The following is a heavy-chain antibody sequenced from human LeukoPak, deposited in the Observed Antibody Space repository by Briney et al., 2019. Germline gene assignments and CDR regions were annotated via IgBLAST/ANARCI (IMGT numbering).Heavy chain of an antibody. CDR2: IYYSGST. V-gene: IGHV4-59*01. J-gene: IGHJ4*02. CDR3: ARTGYSSGWYFDY. Sequence: SETLSLTCAVYGGSFSSYYWSWIRQSPGKGLEWIGYIYYSGSTNYNPSLKSRVTISVDTSKNQFSLKLSSVTAADTAVYYCARTGYSSGWYFDYWGQGTLVTVSS. D-gene: IGHD6-19*01. CDR1: GGSFSSYY.